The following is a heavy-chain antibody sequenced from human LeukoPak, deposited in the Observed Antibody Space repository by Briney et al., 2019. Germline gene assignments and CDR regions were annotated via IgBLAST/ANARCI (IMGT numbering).Heavy chain of an antibody. J-gene: IGHJ4*02. CDR3: ARGNPLIDY. Sequence: RGSLRLSCAASGFTFSSYWMHWVRQAPGKGLVWVSHINIDGSISRYADSVKGRFTISRDSAKNTLYLQMNSLRAEDTAVYFCARGNPLIDYWGQGTLVTVSS. CDR1: GFTFSSYW. CDR2: INIDGSIS. V-gene: IGHV3-74*01. D-gene: IGHD1-14*01.